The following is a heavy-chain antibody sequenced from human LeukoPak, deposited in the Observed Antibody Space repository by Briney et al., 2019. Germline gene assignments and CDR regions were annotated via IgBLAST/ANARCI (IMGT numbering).Heavy chain of an antibody. D-gene: IGHD2-2*01. J-gene: IGHJ4*02. CDR2: IKEDGSEK. Sequence: GGSLRLSCAASGFMFSSYWMSWVRQAPGKGLKWVANIKEDGSEKYYVDSVKGRFTISRDNAKNSLFLEMNSLRAEDTALYYCAREEPVAILSHWGQGTLVTVSS. V-gene: IGHV3-7*01. CDR3: AREEPVAILSH. CDR1: GFMFSSYW.